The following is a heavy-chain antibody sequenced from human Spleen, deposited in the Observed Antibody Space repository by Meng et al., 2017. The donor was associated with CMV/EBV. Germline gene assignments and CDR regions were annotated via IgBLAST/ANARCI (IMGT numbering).Heavy chain of an antibody. V-gene: IGHV5-51*01. CDR3: ARQWGIFGVVGDDAFDI. Sequence: MVSCKGSGYSFTSYWIGWVRQMPGKGLEWMGIIYPGDSDTRYSPSFQGQVTISADKSISTAYLQWSSLKASDTAMYYCARQWGIFGVVGDDAFDIWGQGTMVTVSS. J-gene: IGHJ3*02. CDR2: IYPGDSDT. CDR1: GYSFTSYW. D-gene: IGHD3-3*01.